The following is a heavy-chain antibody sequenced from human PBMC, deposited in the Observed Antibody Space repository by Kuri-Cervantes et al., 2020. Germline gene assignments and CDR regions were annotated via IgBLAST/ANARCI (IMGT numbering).Heavy chain of an antibody. CDR3: ARGQRGYSYVLDY. Sequence: SVKVSCKASGGSFSSYHMSWVRQAPGQGLEWMGGIIPIFGTANYAQKFQGRVTITTDESTSTAYMELSSLRSEDTAVYYCARGQRGYSYVLDYWGQGTLVTVSS. CDR1: GGSFSSYH. V-gene: IGHV1-69*05. CDR2: IIPIFGTA. J-gene: IGHJ4*02. D-gene: IGHD5-18*01.